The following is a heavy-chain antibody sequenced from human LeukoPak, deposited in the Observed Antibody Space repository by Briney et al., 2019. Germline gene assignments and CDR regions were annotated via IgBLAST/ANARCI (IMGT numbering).Heavy chain of an antibody. V-gene: IGHV3-53*01. Sequence: GGSLRLSCAASGFTVSSNYMSWVRQAPGKGLEWVSVIYSGGSTYYADSVKGRFTISRDNSKNTLYLQVNSLRAEDTAVYYCAKDGPELSEPYWGQGTLVTVSS. CDR2: IYSGGST. D-gene: IGHD3-16*02. CDR3: AKDGPELSEPY. CDR1: GFTVSSNY. J-gene: IGHJ4*02.